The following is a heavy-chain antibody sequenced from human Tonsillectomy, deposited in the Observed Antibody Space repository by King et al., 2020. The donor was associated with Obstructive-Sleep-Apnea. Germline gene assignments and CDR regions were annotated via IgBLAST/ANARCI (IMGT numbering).Heavy chain of an antibody. CDR1: GFTFSSYS. Sequence: VQLVESGGGLVQPGGSLRLSCAASGFTFSSYSINWVRQAPGKGLEWVSYISSSSRTIYYADSVKGRFTISRDNAKNSLYLQMNNLRAEDTAVYYCAREGGDCSSTSCYSVGYFDYWGQGTLVTVSS. CDR3: AREGGDCSSTSCYSVGYFDY. CDR2: ISSSSRTI. J-gene: IGHJ4*02. D-gene: IGHD2-2*01. V-gene: IGHV3-48*04.